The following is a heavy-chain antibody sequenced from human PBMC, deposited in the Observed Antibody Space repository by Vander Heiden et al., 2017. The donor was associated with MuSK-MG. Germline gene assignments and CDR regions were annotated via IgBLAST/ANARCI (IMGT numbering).Heavy chain of an antibody. V-gene: IGHV3-9*01. Sequence: EVQLVESGGGLVQPGRSLRLSCAPSGFTFAHDAMHWARPAPGKGLEWVSGISWKSGNIGYADSEKGRFTISRDNAKNSLYLQMNSLRTEDTALYYCAKDKVPLADYYYYYMDVWGKGTTVTVSS. J-gene: IGHJ6*03. CDR2: ISWKSGNI. CDR3: AKDKVPLADYYYYYMDV. CDR1: GFTFAHDA.